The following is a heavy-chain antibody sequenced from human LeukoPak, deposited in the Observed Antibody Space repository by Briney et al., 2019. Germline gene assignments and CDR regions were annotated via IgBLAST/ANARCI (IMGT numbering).Heavy chain of an antibody. CDR2: IIPIFATA. CDR3: ARDHRNYYDSSGYYPYGMDV. D-gene: IGHD3-22*01. J-gene: IGHJ6*02. CDR1: GGTFSSYA. Sequence: SVKVSCKASGGTFSSYAISWVRQAPGQGLEWMGGIIPIFATASYAQKFQGRVTMTTDTSTSTAYMELRSLRSDDTAVYYCARDHRNYYDSSGYYPYGMDVWGQGTTVTVSS. V-gene: IGHV1-69*05.